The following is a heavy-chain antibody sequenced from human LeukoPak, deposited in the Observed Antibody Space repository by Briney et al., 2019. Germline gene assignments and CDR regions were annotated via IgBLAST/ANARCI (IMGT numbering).Heavy chain of an antibody. CDR3: ASAIVVVNGLGDCFDY. J-gene: IGHJ4*02. CDR1: GFTFSSYW. CDR2: IKQDGSEK. V-gene: IGHV3-7*01. D-gene: IGHD3-22*01. Sequence: GGSLRLSCAASGFTFSSYWMSWVRQAPGKGLEWVANIKQDGSEKYYVDSVKGRFTISRDNAKNSLYLQMNSLRAEDTAVYYCASAIVVVNGLGDCFDYWGQGTLVTVSS.